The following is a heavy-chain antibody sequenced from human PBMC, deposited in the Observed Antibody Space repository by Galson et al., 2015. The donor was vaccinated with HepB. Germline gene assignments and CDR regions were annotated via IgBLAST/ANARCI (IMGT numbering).Heavy chain of an antibody. CDR1: GFTLSNYS. CDR2: ITSSSSNI. J-gene: IGHJ3*02. V-gene: IGHV3-48*02. D-gene: IGHD1-26*01. Sequence: SLRLSCAASGFTLSNYSMNWVRQVPGKGLEWLSYITSSSSNIYYADSVKGRFTISRDNAKKSLYLEMTSLRDEDTAVYYCTRKWAFDIWGQGTMVTVS. CDR3: TRKWAFDI.